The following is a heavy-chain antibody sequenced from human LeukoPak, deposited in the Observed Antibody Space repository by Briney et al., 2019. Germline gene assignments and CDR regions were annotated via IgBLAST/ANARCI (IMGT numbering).Heavy chain of an antibody. V-gene: IGHV4-59*12. Sequence: SETLSLTCTASGGSFSNYYWSWIRQPPGKGLEWIGHIYYSGSTTYNPSLKSRVTMSVDTSKNQFSLKLSSVTAADTAVYYCARGSLDYYYYGMDVWGQGTTVTVPS. D-gene: IGHD1-26*01. CDR1: GGSFSNYY. J-gene: IGHJ6*02. CDR3: ARGSLDYYYYGMDV. CDR2: IYYSGST.